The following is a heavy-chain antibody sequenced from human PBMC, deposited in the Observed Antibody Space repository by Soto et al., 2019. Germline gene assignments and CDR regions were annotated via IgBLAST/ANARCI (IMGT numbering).Heavy chain of an antibody. Sequence: QVQLAQSGAEERKPGASVKVSCEATGYTFTAYAMHWVRQAPGQRLEWMGWINPANGNTKYSQKFQGRLTITSDTSAKTVYRELNSVTSEDTAMYYCTRSAISPYGGLIGPFDYWSQGNLNTVSS. CDR2: INPANGNT. V-gene: IGHV1-3*05. D-gene: IGHD3-16*02. J-gene: IGHJ4*02. CDR3: TRSAISPYGGLIGPFDY. CDR1: GYTFTAYA.